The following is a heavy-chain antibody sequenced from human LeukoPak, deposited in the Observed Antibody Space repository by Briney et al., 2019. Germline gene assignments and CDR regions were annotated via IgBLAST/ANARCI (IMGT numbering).Heavy chain of an antibody. Sequence: SETLSLTCTVSGASVSSGSYYWSWIRQPPGKGLEWIGYIYYSGSTNYNPSLKSRVTISVDTSKNQFSLKLSSVTAADTAVYYCARLSMVRGVYDAFDIWGQGTMVTVSS. CDR2: IYYSGST. V-gene: IGHV4-61*01. CDR3: ARLSMVRGVYDAFDI. J-gene: IGHJ3*02. D-gene: IGHD3-10*01. CDR1: GASVSSGSYY.